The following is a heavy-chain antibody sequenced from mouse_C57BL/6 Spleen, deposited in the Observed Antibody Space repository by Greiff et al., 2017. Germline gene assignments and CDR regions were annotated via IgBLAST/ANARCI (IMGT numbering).Heavy chain of an antibody. V-gene: IGHV5-4*01. Sequence: EVMLVESGGGLVKPGGSLKLSCAASGFTFSSYAMSWVRQTPEKRLEWVATISDGGSYTYYPDNVKGRFTISRDNAKNNLYLQMSHLKSEDTAMYYCAREAYYSNPWFAYWGQGTLVTVSA. D-gene: IGHD2-5*01. CDR3: AREAYYSNPWFAY. CDR2: ISDGGSYT. J-gene: IGHJ3*01. CDR1: GFTFSSYA.